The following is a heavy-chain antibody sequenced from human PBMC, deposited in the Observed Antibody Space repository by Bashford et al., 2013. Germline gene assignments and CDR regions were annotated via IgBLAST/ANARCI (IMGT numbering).Heavy chain of an antibody. V-gene: IGHV1-69*13. CDR2: IIPIFGTA. J-gene: IGHJ4*02. CDR3: ARVQNADSYGYMDLDY. CDR1: GGTFSSYA. Sequence: SVKVSCKASGGTFSSYAISWVRQAPGQGLEWMGGIIPIFGTANYAQKFQGRVTITADESTSTAYMELSSLRSEDTAVYYCARVQNADSYGYMDLDYWGQGTLVTVSS. D-gene: IGHD5-18*01.